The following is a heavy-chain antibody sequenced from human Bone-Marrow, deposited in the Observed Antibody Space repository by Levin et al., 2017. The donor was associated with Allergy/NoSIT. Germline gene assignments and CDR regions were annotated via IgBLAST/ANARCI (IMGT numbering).Heavy chain of an antibody. CDR1: GFTFDDYA. J-gene: IGHJ6*02. CDR3: AKDLFGDDCSSTSCPRTSYGMDV. CDR2: ISWNSGSI. V-gene: IGHV3-9*01. Sequence: GGSLRLSCAASGFTFDDYAMHWVRQAPGKGLEWVSGISWNSGSIGYADSVKGRFTISRDNAKNSLYLQMNSLRAEDTALYYCAKDLFGDDCSSTSCPRTSYGMDVWGQGTTVTVSS. D-gene: IGHD2-2*01.